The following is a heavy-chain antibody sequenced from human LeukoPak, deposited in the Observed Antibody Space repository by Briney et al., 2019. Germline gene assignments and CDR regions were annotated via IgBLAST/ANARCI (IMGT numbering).Heavy chain of an antibody. CDR2: IKSKSDGGTR. CDR1: GFTFSNAW. CDR3: TTDAGEYDDRSPYYYDSRGCDFDY. V-gene: IGHV3-15*01. D-gene: IGHD3-22*01. J-gene: IGHJ4*02. Sequence: GGSLRLSCAASGFTFSNAWMSWVRQAPGKGLEWVGRIKSKSDGGTRDYAAPVKGRFTISRDDSKKTLYLQMNRLKTEDTAVYYCTTDAGEYDDRSPYYYDSRGCDFDYWGQGTLVTVSS.